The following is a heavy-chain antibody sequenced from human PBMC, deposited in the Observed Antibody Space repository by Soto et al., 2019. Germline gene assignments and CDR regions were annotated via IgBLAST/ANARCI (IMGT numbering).Heavy chain of an antibody. CDR2: ISHSGSTT. CDR1: GFTFSSYE. CDR3: ARALFVSYYYYYHLDV. J-gene: IGHJ6*02. Sequence: EVQLVESGGGLVQPGGSLRLSCAASGFTFSSYEMNWVRQAPGKGLEWVSYISHSGSTTSYADSVMGRFTISRDDAKNSLYLQMHSLRAEDTAIYLCARALFVSYYYYYHLDVWGQGTTVTVSS. V-gene: IGHV3-48*03. D-gene: IGHD3-16*01.